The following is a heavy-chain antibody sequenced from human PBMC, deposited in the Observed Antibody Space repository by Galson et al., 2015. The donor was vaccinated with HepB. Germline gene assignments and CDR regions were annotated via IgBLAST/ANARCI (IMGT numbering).Heavy chain of an antibody. CDR1: GFTLSTYS. D-gene: IGHD3-10*01. J-gene: IGHJ6*02. CDR2: ISRSLYV. Sequence: PLRLYCASSGFTLSTYSMNWVRQAPGKGLEWVSSISRSLYVYYADSVRGRFTVSRDNAKNYHYLQMNSLSAEDTAVYYCARVYGSGSYGYGMDVRGQGTTVTVS. CDR3: ARVYGSGSYGYGMDV. V-gene: IGHV3-21*01.